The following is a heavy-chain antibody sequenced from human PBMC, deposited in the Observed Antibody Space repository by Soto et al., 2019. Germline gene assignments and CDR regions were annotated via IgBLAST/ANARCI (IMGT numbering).Heavy chain of an antibody. J-gene: IGHJ4*02. CDR1: GYTFTSYG. D-gene: IGHD1-26*01. Sequence: VASVKVSCKASGYTFTSYGISWVRQAPGQGLEWMGWISAYNGNTNYAQKLQGRVTMTTDTSTSTAYMELRSLRSDDTAVYYCARESRVVGATYFDYWGQGTLVTVSS. V-gene: IGHV1-18*01. CDR2: ISAYNGNT. CDR3: ARESRVVGATYFDY.